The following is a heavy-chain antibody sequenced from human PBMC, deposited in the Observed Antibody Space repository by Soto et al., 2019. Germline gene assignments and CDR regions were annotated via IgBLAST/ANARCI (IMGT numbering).Heavy chain of an antibody. J-gene: IGHJ6*02. CDR1: GGTFSNYA. CDR3: ARGVDSSSALSYYYYGMDV. Sequence: QVQLVQSGAEVKKPGSSVKVSCKASGGTFSNYAISWVRQAPGQGLEWMGGIIPIFGTANYAQKFQGRVTITADESTSTAYMELSSLRSEDTAVYYCARGVDSSSALSYYYYGMDVWGQGTTVTVSS. V-gene: IGHV1-69*01. CDR2: IIPIFGTA. D-gene: IGHD6-6*01.